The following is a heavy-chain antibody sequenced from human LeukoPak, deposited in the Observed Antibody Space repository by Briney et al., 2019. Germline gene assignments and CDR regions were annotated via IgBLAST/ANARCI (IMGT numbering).Heavy chain of an antibody. CDR3: ASPYYYDSSASPGADY. Sequence: PSETLSLTCAVYGGSFSGYYWSWIRQPPGKGLEWIGEINHSGSINYNPSLKSRVTISVDTSKNQFSLKLSSVTAADTAVYYCASPYYYDSSASPGADYWGQGTLVTVSS. D-gene: IGHD3-22*01. CDR2: INHSGSI. CDR1: GGSFSGYY. V-gene: IGHV4-34*01. J-gene: IGHJ4*02.